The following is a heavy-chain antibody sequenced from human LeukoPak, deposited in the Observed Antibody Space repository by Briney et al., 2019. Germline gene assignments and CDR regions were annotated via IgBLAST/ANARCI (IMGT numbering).Heavy chain of an antibody. CDR2: ISGGGGST. J-gene: IGHJ4*02. V-gene: IGHV3-23*01. CDR1: GFTFSSYP. Sequence: PGGSLRLSCAASGFTFSSYPMSWVRQAPGKGLQWVSAISGGGGSTYYADSVKGRFTISRDNSKSTLYLQINSLRADDTAIYYCAARPLMPPRFDYWGQGTLVIVST. D-gene: IGHD2-2*01. CDR3: AARPLMPPRFDY.